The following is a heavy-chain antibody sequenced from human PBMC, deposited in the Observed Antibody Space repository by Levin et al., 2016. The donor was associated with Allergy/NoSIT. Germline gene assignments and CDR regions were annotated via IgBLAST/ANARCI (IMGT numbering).Heavy chain of an antibody. J-gene: IGHJ5*02. Sequence: WVRQAPGQGLEWLGWISAYPANINYAQKFQGRVSITTNTSTSTAYMELRSLKSDDTAMYYCARFADGYGTPSDSWGQGTLVTVSS. CDR3: ARFADGYGTPSDS. D-gene: IGHD5-24*01. V-gene: IGHV1-18*01. CDR2: ISAYPANI.